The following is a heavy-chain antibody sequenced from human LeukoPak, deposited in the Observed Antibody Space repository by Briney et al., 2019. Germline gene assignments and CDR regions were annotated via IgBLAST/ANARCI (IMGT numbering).Heavy chain of an antibody. Sequence: PGGSLSLSCAASGFIFSDYWMHWVRQGPGKGLVWVSRIKSDGSSTSYAESVKGRFTISRDNAKNTVYVHMNSLRAEDTAVYYCARDSPGIAALTDYYYFGMDVWGQGTTAIVSS. CDR2: IKSDGSST. V-gene: IGHV3-74*01. D-gene: IGHD6-13*01. J-gene: IGHJ6*02. CDR3: ARDSPGIAALTDYYYFGMDV. CDR1: GFIFSDYW.